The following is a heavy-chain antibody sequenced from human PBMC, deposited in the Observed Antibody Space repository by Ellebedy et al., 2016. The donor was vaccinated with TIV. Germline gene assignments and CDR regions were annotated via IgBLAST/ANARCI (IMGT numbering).Heavy chain of an antibody. V-gene: IGHV3-23*01. Sequence: GESLKISCAASGFTFSSYSLNWVRQAPGKGLKWVSGISGRGGSTYYADSVKGRFTISRDNSRNMVYLQMNSLRAEDTALYYCAKNREYSSSPSLVNWGQGTLVTISS. J-gene: IGHJ4*01. CDR1: GFTFSSYS. CDR2: ISGRGGST. D-gene: IGHD6-6*01. CDR3: AKNREYSSSPSLVN.